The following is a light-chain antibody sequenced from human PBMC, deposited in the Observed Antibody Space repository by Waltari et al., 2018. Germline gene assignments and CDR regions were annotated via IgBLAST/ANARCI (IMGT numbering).Light chain of an antibody. CDR3: QQLNSYPSWT. J-gene: IGKJ1*01. CDR1: QGISSY. V-gene: IGKV1-9*01. CDR2: AAS. Sequence: IQLTQSPSSLSASVGDRATITCRASQGISSYLAWYQQKPGKAPKLLIYAASTLQVGVPSRFSGSGSGTDFTLTISSLQPEDFATYYCQQLNSYPSWTFGQGTKVEIK.